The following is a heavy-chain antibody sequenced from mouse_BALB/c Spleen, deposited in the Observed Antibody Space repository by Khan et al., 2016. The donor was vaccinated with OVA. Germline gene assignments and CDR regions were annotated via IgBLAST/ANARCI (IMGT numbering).Heavy chain of an antibody. CDR3: ARWNYRYDGYFDY. J-gene: IGHJ2*01. CDR2: ISSSDST. V-gene: IGHV3-8*02. CDR1: GDSITSGY. D-gene: IGHD2-14*01. Sequence: EVKLLESGPSLVKPSQTLSLTCSVTGDSITSGYWNWIRKFPGNKLEYMGYISSSDSTFYNPSLKSRISITRDTSKNQYYLQLNSVTAEDTAAYDCARWNYRYDGYFDYWDQGTTLTVSS.